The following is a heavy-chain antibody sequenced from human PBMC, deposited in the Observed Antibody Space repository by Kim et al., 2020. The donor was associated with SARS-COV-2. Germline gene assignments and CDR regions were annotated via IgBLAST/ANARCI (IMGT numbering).Heavy chain of an antibody. CDR3: ARTGCTSCYRPFDY. D-gene: IGHD2-2*02. Sequence: NPSLKSRVTISVDTSKNQFSLRLSSVTAADTAVYYCARTGCTSCYRPFDYWGQGTLVTVSS. V-gene: IGHV4-31*02. J-gene: IGHJ4*02.